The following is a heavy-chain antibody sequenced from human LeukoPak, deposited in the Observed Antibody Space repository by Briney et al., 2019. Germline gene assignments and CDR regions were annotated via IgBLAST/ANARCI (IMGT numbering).Heavy chain of an antibody. D-gene: IGHD3-10*01. CDR1: GFTFSNYA. Sequence: GGSLRLSCAASGFTFSNYAMSWVRQAPGKGLEWVAGISGSGGGTNYADSVKGLFSISRDNPKNTLYLQMYNLSADDTAVYFCAKRGVVIRVILVGFHKEAYYFDSWGQGALVTVSS. CDR2: ISGSGGGT. J-gene: IGHJ4*02. CDR3: AKRGVVIRVILVGFHKEAYYFDS. V-gene: IGHV3-23*01.